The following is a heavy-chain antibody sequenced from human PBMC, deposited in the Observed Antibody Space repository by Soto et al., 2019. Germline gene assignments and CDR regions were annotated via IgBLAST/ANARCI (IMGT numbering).Heavy chain of an antibody. CDR1: GGSISSYY. Sequence: PSETLSLTCTVSGGSISSYYWSWIRQPPGKGLEWIGYIYYSGSTNYNPSLKSRVTISVDTSKNQFSLKLSSVTAAGTAVYYCASFGYYGSGSPRGYEWMDVWGQVPKVTVSS. J-gene: IGHJ6*02. CDR2: IYYSGST. V-gene: IGHV4-59*01. D-gene: IGHD3-10*01. CDR3: ASFGYYGSGSPRGYEWMDV.